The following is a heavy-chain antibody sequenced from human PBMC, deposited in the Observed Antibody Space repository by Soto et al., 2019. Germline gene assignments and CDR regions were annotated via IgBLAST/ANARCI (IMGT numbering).Heavy chain of an antibody. Sequence: EVQLLESGGGLVQRGGSLSLSGATSGFTFSSYAMGWDRQTPGKGLEWVSAFSGSGTSTYYADSVKGRFAIARDNSKNPLSRQMNSLRADDTAVYYCAKDGGAVPAHFDYWGQGTLVTVSS. CDR3: AKDGGAVPAHFDY. CDR1: GFTFSSYA. J-gene: IGHJ4*02. D-gene: IGHD2-2*01. CDR2: FSGSGTST. V-gene: IGHV3-23*01.